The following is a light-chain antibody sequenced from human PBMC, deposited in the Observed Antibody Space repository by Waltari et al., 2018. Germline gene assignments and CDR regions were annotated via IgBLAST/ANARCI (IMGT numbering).Light chain of an antibody. CDR1: NIETKS. V-gene: IGLV3-21*04. CDR2: YDS. Sequence: SYVLTKPTSVSVAPGDTDRLTCGGNNIETKSVLWDQQKPGQAPVLVISYDSDRLSGYAVIFSGSNSGNTATLTISRGEAGDGADYYCQVWDANSEPGVFGTGTEVTVL. J-gene: IGLJ1*01. CDR3: QVWDANSEPGV.